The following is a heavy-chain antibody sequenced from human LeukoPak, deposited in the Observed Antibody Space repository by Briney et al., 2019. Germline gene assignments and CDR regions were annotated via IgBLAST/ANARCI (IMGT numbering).Heavy chain of an antibody. J-gene: IGHJ6*02. V-gene: IGHV3-30*03. CDR2: ISYDGSNK. D-gene: IGHD4-17*01. CDR3: ARDIMTTVTTAIGMDV. CDR1: GFTFSSYG. Sequence: GRSLRLSCAASGFTFSSYGMHWVRQAPGKGLEWVAVISYDGSNKYYVDSVKGRFTISRDNSKNTLYLQMNSLRAEDTAVYYCARDIMTTVTTAIGMDVWGQGTTVTVSS.